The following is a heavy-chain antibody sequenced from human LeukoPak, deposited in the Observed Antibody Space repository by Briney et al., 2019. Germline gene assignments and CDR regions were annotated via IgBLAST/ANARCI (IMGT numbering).Heavy chain of an antibody. CDR3: ARYRRTTAAGFDY. CDR2: IYYSGST. D-gene: IGHD6-13*01. CDR1: GGSISGYY. V-gene: IGHV4-59*01. J-gene: IGHJ4*02. Sequence: SETLSLTCSVSGGSISGYYWSWIRQPPGKGLEWIGYIYYSGSTNYNPSLKSRVTISVDTSKNQFSLKLSSVTAADTAVYYCARYRRTTAAGFDYWGQGTLVTVSS.